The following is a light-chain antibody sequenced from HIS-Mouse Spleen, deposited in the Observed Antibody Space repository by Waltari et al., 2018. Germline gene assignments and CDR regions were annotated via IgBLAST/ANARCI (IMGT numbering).Light chain of an antibody. J-gene: IGLJ3*02. CDR1: ISDVWSYNL. Sequence: QSALTQPASVSGSPGQSITISCTGTISDVWSYNLVSWYQQHPGKAPKLMIYECSKRPSGVSNRFSGSKSGNTASLTISGLQAEDEADYYCCSYAGSSTWVFGGGTKLTVL. CDR2: ECS. CDR3: CSYAGSSTWV. V-gene: IGLV2-23*01.